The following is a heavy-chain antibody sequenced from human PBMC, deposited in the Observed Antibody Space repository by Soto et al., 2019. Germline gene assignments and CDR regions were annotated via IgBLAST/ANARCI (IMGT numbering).Heavy chain of an antibody. CDR2: IWYEGSNK. CDR1: GFTFSSYG. V-gene: IGHV3-33*01. Sequence: QVQLVESGGGVVQPGRSLRLSCAASGFTFSSYGMHWVRQAPGKGLEWVAVIWYEGSNKYYADSVKGRFTISRENSKNTLNLRMTSLRAEDTAVYYCARDRPYDYDSSGNAGRHNWFDPWGQGTLVTVSS. D-gene: IGHD3-22*01. J-gene: IGHJ5*02. CDR3: ARDRPYDYDSSGNAGRHNWFDP.